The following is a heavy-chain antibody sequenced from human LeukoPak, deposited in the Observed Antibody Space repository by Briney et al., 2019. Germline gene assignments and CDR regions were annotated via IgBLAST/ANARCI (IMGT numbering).Heavy chain of an antibody. CDR3: AREKNYDFWSGYWRGVPGAFDI. D-gene: IGHD3-3*01. J-gene: IGHJ3*02. CDR1: GFTFSSYW. Sequence: PGGSLRLSCAASGFTFSSYWMSWVRQAPGKGLEWVANIKRDGSEKYYVDSVKGRFTISRDNAKNSLYLQMNSLGAEDTAVYYCAREKNYDFWSGYWRGVPGAFDIWGQGTMVTVSS. CDR2: IKRDGSEK. V-gene: IGHV3-7*01.